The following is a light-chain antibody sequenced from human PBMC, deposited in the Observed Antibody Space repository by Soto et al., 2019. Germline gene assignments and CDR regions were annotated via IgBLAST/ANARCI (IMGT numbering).Light chain of an antibody. J-gene: IGKJ1*01. CDR2: GAS. V-gene: IGKV3-15*01. CDR1: QSVSSN. CDR3: QQYKNWPRT. Sequence: EVVMTQSPDSLSVSPGERATLSCRASQSVSSNLAWYQQKLGQAPRLLIYGASTRATGFSARFSGSGSGTEFTLTISSLQSEDFAIYYCQQYKNWPRTFGQGTRVEIK.